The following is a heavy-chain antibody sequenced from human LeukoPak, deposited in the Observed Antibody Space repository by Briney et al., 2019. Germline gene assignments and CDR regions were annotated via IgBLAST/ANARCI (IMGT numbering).Heavy chain of an antibody. V-gene: IGHV3-23*01. CDR1: GFTFSSYG. CDR3: AKDGPTPDDYGDYVFTYYFDY. CDR2: ISGSGGST. D-gene: IGHD4-17*01. Sequence: PGGSLRLSCAASGFTFSSYGMSWVRQAPGKGLEWVSAISGSGGSTYYADSVKGRFTISRDNSKNTLYLQMNSLRAEDTAVYYCAKDGPTPDDYGDYVFTYYFDYWGQGTLVTVSS. J-gene: IGHJ4*02.